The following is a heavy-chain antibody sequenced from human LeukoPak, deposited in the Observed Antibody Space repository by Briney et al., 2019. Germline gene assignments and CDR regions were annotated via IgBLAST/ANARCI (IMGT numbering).Heavy chain of an antibody. V-gene: IGHV1-2*02. D-gene: IGHD1-1*01. J-gene: IGHJ6*03. Sequence: ASVKVSCKASGYTFTGYYMHWVRQAPGQGLEWMGWINPNSGGTNYAQKFQGRVTMTRDTSISTACMELSRLRSDDTAVYYCARDRYSDYYYYMDVWGKGTTVTVSS. CDR3: ARDRYSDYYYYMDV. CDR2: INPNSGGT. CDR1: GYTFTGYY.